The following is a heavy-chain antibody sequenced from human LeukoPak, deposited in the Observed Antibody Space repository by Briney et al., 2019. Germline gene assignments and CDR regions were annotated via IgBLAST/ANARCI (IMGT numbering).Heavy chain of an antibody. CDR3: GASRQYVGAFDI. V-gene: IGHV3-48*03. CDR1: GFTFSSYE. CDR2: ISSSSTII. J-gene: IGHJ3*02. Sequence: GGSLRLSCAASGFTFSSYELDWVRQAPGEGLEWISYISSSSTIIKYADSVRGRFTISRDDARESLYLQMSSLRADDTAIYYCGASRQYVGAFDIWGQGTLVTVSS. D-gene: IGHD3-16*01.